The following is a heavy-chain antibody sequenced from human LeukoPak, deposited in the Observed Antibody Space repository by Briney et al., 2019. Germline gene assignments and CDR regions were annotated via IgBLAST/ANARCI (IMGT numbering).Heavy chain of an antibody. J-gene: IGHJ4*02. D-gene: IGHD3-9*01. CDR3: ARAGPSLRYFDWRDDPFDY. CDR1: GFTFSSYG. Sequence: GGSLRLSCAASGFTFSSYGMHWVRQAPGKGLEGVAVTSYDGSNKYYADAVKGRFTISRDNSKNTLYLQMNSLRAEDTAVYYCARAGPSLRYFDWRDDPFDYWGQGTLVTVSS. CDR2: TSYDGSNK. V-gene: IGHV3-30*03.